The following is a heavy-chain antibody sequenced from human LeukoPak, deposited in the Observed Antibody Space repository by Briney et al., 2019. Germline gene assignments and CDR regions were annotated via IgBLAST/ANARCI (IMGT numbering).Heavy chain of an antibody. CDR3: ARGGLSSSGCDY. D-gene: IGHD6-19*01. J-gene: IGHJ4*02. V-gene: IGHV1-18*01. CDR1: GHTFTSYG. CDR2: ISAYNGVT. Sequence: ASVKVSCKTSGHTFTSYGFTWVRQAPGQGAEWMGWISAYNGVTNYAQRFRSRLTMSTDTSTSTVYMELRSLRSDDTAVYYCARGGLSSSGCDYWGQGTLVTVSS.